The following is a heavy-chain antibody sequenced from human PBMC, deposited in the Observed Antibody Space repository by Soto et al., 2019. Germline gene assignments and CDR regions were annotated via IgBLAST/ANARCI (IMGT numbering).Heavy chain of an antibody. CDR2: IYHTGST. Sequence: SETLSLTCTVSGVTVRSGAYYWSWIRQRPGKGLEWIGNIYHTGSTYYSPSLKSRVAISLDTSKNQFSLSLSSVSAADTAVYYCARFRFSGSKWSNFDYWGQGILGTVSS. CDR3: ARFRFSGSKWSNFDY. J-gene: IGHJ4*02. V-gene: IGHV4-31*03. CDR1: GVTVRSGAYY. D-gene: IGHD1-26*01.